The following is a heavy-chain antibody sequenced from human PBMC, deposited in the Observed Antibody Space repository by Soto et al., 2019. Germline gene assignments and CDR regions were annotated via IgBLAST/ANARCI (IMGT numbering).Heavy chain of an antibody. V-gene: IGHV1-69*02. D-gene: IGHD4-17*01. J-gene: IGHJ2*01. Sequence: QVQLVQSGAEVKKPGSSVKVSCKASGGTFSSDTISWVRQSPGQGLEWMGRIIPIVGIPNYAQKFQGRVTITADKSTSTVYMELSSLRSEDKAVYYCARPDYGDYWFFDLWGRGTLVTVSS. CDR2: IIPIVGIP. CDR3: ARPDYGDYWFFDL. CDR1: GGTFSSDT.